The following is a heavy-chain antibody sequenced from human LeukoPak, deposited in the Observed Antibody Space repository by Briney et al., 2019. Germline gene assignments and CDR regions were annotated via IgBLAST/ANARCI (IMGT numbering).Heavy chain of an antibody. V-gene: IGHV1-69*04. D-gene: IGHD1-20*01. CDR1: GGTFSSYA. J-gene: IGHJ4*02. CDR2: IIPILGIA. Sequence: ASVKVSCKASGGTFSSYAISWVRQAPGQGLEWMGRIIPILGIANYAQKLQGRVTMTTDTSTSTAYMELRSLRSDDTAVYYCARDVAVIITGTDYFDYWGQGTLVTVSS. CDR3: ARDVAVIITGTDYFDY.